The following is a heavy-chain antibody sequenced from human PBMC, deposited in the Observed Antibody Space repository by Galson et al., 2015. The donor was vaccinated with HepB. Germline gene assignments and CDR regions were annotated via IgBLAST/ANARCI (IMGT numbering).Heavy chain of an antibody. J-gene: IGHJ3*02. CDR3: AKSPSRSWSEFDI. CDR1: GFTVSSYA. D-gene: IGHD6-13*01. Sequence: SLRLSCAAPGFTVSSYAMNWVRQAPGTGLEWVSRISDSGATTHYADSVKGRFTISRDNSKNTLYLQMNSLRAEGSALYYCAKSPSRSWSEFDIWGQGTMVIVSS. V-gene: IGHV3-23*01. CDR2: ISDSGATT.